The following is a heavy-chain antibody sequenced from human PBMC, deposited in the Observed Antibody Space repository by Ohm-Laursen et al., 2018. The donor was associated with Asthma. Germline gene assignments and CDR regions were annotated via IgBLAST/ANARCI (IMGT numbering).Heavy chain of an antibody. CDR2: ISWNSGSI. CDR1: GFTFDDYA. CDR3: AKLVGVTTA. Sequence: SSLRPSCAASGFTFDDYAMHWVRQAPGKGLEWVSGISWNSGSIGYADSVKGRFTISRDNAKNSLYLQMNSLRPEDTAFYYCAKLVGVTTAWGQGTLVTVSS. D-gene: IGHD4-17*01. J-gene: IGHJ5*02. V-gene: IGHV3-9*01.